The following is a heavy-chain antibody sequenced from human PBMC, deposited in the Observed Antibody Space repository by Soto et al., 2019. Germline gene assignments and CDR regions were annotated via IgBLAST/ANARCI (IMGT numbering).Heavy chain of an antibody. D-gene: IGHD3-22*01. CDR2: IYPGDSDT. J-gene: IGHJ3*02. Sequence: GESLKISCKGSGYSFTSYWIGWVRQMPGKGLEWMGIIYPGDSDTRYSPSFQGQVTISADKSISTAYLQWSSLKASDTAMYYCARQLDSSGYYWAIWGKGTMVTVSS. CDR3: ARQLDSSGYYWAI. V-gene: IGHV5-51*01. CDR1: GYSFTSYW.